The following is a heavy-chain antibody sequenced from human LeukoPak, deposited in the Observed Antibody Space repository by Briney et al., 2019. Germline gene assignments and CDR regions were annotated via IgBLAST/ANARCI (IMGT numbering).Heavy chain of an antibody. CDR3: ARDSYCGGDCYWSLGYYGMDV. J-gene: IGHJ6*02. Sequence: PSETLSLTCTVSGGSISSYYWSWIRQPTGKGLEWIGYIYYSGSTNYNPSLKSRVTISVDTSKNQFSLKLSSVTAADTAVYYCARDSYCGGDCYWSLGYYGMDVWGQGTTVTVSS. V-gene: IGHV4-59*01. CDR1: GGSISSYY. CDR2: IYYSGST. D-gene: IGHD2-21*02.